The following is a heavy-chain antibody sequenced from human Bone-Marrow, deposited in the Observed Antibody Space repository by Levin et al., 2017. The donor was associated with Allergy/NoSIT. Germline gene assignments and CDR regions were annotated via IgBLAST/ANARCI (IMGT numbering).Heavy chain of an antibody. CDR1: GFSFSNYV. V-gene: IGHV3-30-3*01. CDR3: ARQMGGSDCYPDDY. Sequence: GGSLRLSCAASGFSFSNYVMYWVRQAPGKGLEWVSFISFDGSETYADSVKGRFTISRDNSNNTLFLQMNSLRPEDTAVYYCARQMGGSDCYPDDYWGQGTLVTVSS. J-gene: IGHJ4*02. D-gene: IGHD2-21*02. CDR2: ISFDGSET.